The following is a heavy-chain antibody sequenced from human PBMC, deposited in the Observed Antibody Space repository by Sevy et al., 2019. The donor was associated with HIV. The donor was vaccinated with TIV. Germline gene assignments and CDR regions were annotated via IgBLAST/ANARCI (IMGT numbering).Heavy chain of an antibody. Sequence: ASVKVSCRASGYGFTGYYIHWVRQAPGQGLEWMGRINPISGATDDSQKSQGRVTMTRDTSINTAYIDISRLRSDDTAVYYCARAPTDFWTGGMDVWGQGTVVTVSS. CDR1: GYGFTGYY. J-gene: IGHJ6*02. CDR3: ARAPTDFWTGGMDV. V-gene: IGHV1-2*06. CDR2: INPISGAT. D-gene: IGHD3-3*01.